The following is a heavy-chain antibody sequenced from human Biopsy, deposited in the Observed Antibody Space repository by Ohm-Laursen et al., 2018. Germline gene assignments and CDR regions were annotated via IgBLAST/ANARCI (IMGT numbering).Heavy chain of an antibody. CDR1: GFTFSDYY. CDR3: VSFGINWGLSY. J-gene: IGHJ4*02. V-gene: IGHV3-11*04. CDR2: IHKDSTTE. Sequence: SLRLSCAASGFTFSDYYMNWFRRAPGKGLEWIAYIHKDSTTEYYADSVKGRFTISRDNAKNTLFLQMNSLSTEDTAVYYCVSFGINWGLSYWGQGILVTVAS. D-gene: IGHD7-27*01.